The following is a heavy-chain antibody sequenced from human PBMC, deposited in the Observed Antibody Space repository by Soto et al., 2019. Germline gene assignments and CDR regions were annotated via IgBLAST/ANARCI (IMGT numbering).Heavy chain of an antibody. CDR1: GGSISSSSYY. D-gene: IGHD1-7*01. CDR2: IYYSGST. Sequence: QLQLQESGPGLVKPSETLSLTCTVSGGSISSSSYYWGWIRQPPGKGLEWIGSIYYSGSTYYNPSLKSRVTISVDTSKNQFSLKLSSVTAADTAVYYCARYPPYSLELRQPFDYWGQGTLVTVSS. V-gene: IGHV4-39*01. J-gene: IGHJ4*02. CDR3: ARYPPYSLELRQPFDY.